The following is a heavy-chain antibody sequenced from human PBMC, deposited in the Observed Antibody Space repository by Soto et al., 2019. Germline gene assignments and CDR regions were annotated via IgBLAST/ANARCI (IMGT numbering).Heavy chain of an antibody. CDR1: GFIYSSCA. J-gene: IGHJ4*02. V-gene: IGHV3-30*18. Sequence: QVQLVESGGGVVQPGRSLRLSCSASGFIYSSCAMHWVRQVPGKGLEWLAVVSHDGTLYPYADSVKGRFIISRDNSRKMLYLQMNSLRPDDTVVYYCVKDRSDTWSFDYWGQGTLVTVSS. CDR2: VSHDGTLY. D-gene: IGHD2-8*02. CDR3: VKDRSDTWSFDY.